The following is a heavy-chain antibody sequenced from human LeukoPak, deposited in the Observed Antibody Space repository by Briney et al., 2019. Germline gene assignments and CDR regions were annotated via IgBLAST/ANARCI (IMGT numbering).Heavy chain of an antibody. V-gene: IGHV4-59*08. J-gene: IGHJ3*02. CDR2: IHYSGAT. CDR1: GGSISSHY. D-gene: IGHD3-22*01. CDR3: ARVYYDDNGRDAFDI. Sequence: SETLSLTCTVSGGSISSHYWSWIRQPPGGGLEWIGYIHYSGATHYNPSLKSRVAMSVDTSKNQFSLKLSSVTAADTAVYYCARVYYDDNGRDAFDIWGQGTMVTVSS.